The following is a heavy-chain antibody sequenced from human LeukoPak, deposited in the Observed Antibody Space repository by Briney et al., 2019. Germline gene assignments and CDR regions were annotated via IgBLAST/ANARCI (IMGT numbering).Heavy chain of an antibody. V-gene: IGHV4-30-2*01. CDR1: GGSISSGGYS. CDR2: IYHSGST. Sequence: SETLSLTCAVSGGSISSGGYSWSWIRQPPGKGLEWIGYIYHSGSTYYNPPLKSRVTISVDRSKNQFSLKLSSVTAADTAVYYCAKGVNWYFDLWGRGTLVTVSS. J-gene: IGHJ2*01. CDR3: AKGVNWYFDL.